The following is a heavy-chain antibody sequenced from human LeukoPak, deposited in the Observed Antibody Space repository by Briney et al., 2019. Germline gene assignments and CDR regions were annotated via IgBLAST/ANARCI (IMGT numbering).Heavy chain of an antibody. V-gene: IGHV4-39*01. CDR3: ARYLGYCSSTSCYTDNSSGLNDAFDI. J-gene: IGHJ3*02. D-gene: IGHD2-2*02. CDR1: GGSISSSSYY. CDR2: IYYSGST. Sequence: SETLSLTCTVSGGSISSSSYYWGWIRQPPGKGLEWIGSIYYSGSTYYNPSLKSRVTISVDTSKNQFSLKLSSVTAADTAVYYCARYLGYCSSTSCYTDNSSGLNDAFDIWGQGTMVTVSS.